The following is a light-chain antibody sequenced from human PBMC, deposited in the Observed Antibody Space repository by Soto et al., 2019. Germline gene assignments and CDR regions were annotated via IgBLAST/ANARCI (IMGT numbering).Light chain of an antibody. CDR1: SSDVGGYNL. CDR3: SSYKSSSTLPYV. Sequence: SALTQPASVSGSPGQSITISCTGTSSDVGGYNLVSWYQQYPDKAPKLMIFDVNTRPSGVSNRFSGSKSGNTASLTISGLQAEDEADYYCSSYKSSSTLPYVFGTGTKPTVL. CDR2: DVN. V-gene: IGLV2-14*01. J-gene: IGLJ1*01.